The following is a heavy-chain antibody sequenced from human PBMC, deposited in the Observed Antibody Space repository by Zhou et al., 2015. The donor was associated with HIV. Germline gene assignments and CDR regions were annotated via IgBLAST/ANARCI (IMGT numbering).Heavy chain of an antibody. D-gene: IGHD4-17*01. CDR1: GGTFSSYA. V-gene: IGHV1-69*01. Sequence: QVQLVQSGAEVKKPGSSVKVSCKASGGTFSSYAXSWVRQAPGQGLEWMGGIIPIFGTANYAQKFQGRVTITADESTSTAYMELSSLRSEDTAVYYCASPHILRGTYYFDYWGQGTLVTVSS. CDR3: ASPHILRGTYYFDY. CDR2: IIPIFGTA. J-gene: IGHJ4*02.